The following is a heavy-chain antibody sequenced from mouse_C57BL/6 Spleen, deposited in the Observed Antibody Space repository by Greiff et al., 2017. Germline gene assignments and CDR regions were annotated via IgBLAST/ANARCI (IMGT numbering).Heavy chain of an antibody. D-gene: IGHD2-10*01. CDR3: TRTYSYYSMDY. Sequence: QVQLQQSGAELVRPGASVTLSCKASGYTFTDYEMHWVKQTPVHGLEWIGAIDPETGGTAYNQKFKGKAILTADKSSSTAYMELRSLTSEDSAVYYCTRTYSYYSMDYWGQGTSGTVSS. J-gene: IGHJ4*01. CDR2: IDPETGGT. CDR1: GYTFTDYE. V-gene: IGHV1-15*01.